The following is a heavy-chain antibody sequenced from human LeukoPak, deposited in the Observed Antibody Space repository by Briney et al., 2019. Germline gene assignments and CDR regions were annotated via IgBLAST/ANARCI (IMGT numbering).Heavy chain of an antibody. Sequence: ASVRVCCRASGYSFADYDINWVRQAPGQGLEWMGWLTPSSDNTGYSQKFQGRVTITRNSSISTAYLELSSLRSEDTAVYYCARAYSSSWYYFDYWGQGTLLTVSS. CDR2: LTPSSDNT. V-gene: IGHV1-8*03. D-gene: IGHD6-13*01. CDR1: GYSFADYD. CDR3: ARAYSSSWYYFDY. J-gene: IGHJ4*02.